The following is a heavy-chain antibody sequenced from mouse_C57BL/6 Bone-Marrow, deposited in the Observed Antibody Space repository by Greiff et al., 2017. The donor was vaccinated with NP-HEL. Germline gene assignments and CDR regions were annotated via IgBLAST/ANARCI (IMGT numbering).Heavy chain of an antibody. CDR1: GYTFTSYW. V-gene: IGHV1-50*01. CDR2: IDPSDSYT. CDR3: ARPGYFDV. Sequence: VQLQQPGAELVKPGASVKLSCKASGYTFTSYWMQWVKQRPGQGLEWIGEIDPSDSYTNYNQKFKGKATLTVDTSSSSAYMQRSSLTSEDSAVYYCARPGYFDVWGTGTTVTVSS. J-gene: IGHJ1*03.